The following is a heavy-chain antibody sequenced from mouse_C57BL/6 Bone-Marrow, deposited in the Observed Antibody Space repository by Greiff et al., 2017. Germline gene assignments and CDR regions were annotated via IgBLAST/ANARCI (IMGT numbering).Heavy chain of an antibody. V-gene: IGHV3-6*01. CDR1: GYSITSGYY. CDR3: AGDGYYGSSY. D-gene: IGHD1-1*01. Sequence: EVKLQESGPGLVKPSQSLSLTCSVTGYSITSGYYWNWIRQFPGNKLEWMGYISYDGSNNYNPSIKKTISITRDTSKNQFFLKLNSVTTEDEATYYCAGDGYYGSSYWGQGTLVTVSA. CDR2: ISYDGSN. J-gene: IGHJ3*01.